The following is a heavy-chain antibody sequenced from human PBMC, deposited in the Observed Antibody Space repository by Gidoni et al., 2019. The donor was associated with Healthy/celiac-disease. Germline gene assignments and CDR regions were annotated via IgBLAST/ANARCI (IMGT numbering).Heavy chain of an antibody. Sequence: EVQLVESGGGLVKPGGSLRLSCAASGFSFSNAWMSWVRQAPGKGLEWVGRIKTKTDGETTDYAAPVKGRFTISRDDSKNTLYLQMNSLKTEDTAVYYCTTVFLQWLDYAFDIWGQGTTVTVSS. CDR1: GFSFSNAW. CDR3: TTVFLQWLDYAFDI. D-gene: IGHD6-19*01. V-gene: IGHV3-15*01. CDR2: IKTKTDGETT. J-gene: IGHJ3*02.